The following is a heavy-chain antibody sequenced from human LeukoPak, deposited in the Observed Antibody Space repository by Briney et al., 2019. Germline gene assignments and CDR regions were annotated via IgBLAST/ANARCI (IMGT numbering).Heavy chain of an antibody. Sequence: GGSLRLSCAASGFTFSDYYMSWVRQAPGKGLEWVSVIYSGGSTYYADSVKGRFTISRDNSKNTLYLQMNSLRAEDTAVYYCARSRLQYNYYYMDVWGKGTTVTVSS. CDR2: IYSGGST. V-gene: IGHV3-53*01. D-gene: IGHD4-11*01. CDR3: ARSRLQYNYYYMDV. J-gene: IGHJ6*03. CDR1: GFTFSDYY.